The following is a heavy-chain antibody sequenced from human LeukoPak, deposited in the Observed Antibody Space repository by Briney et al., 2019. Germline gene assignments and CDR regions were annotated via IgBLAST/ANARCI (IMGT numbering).Heavy chain of an antibody. CDR2: ISYDGSNK. J-gene: IGHJ4*02. CDR1: GFTFSSYA. D-gene: IGHD2-2*01. CDR3: AKSCSSTSCSPG. Sequence: GGSLRLSCAASGFTFSSYAMHWVRQAPGKGLEWVAVISYDGSNKYYADSVKGRFTISRDNSKNTLYLQMNSLRAEDTAVYYCAKSCSSTSCSPGWGQGTLVTVSS. V-gene: IGHV3-30-3*02.